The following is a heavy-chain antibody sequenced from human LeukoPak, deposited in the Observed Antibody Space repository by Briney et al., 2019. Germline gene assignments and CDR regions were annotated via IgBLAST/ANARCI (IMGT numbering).Heavy chain of an antibody. CDR1: GFTFSDHY. J-gene: IGHJ4*02. CDR2: TTNRANSYTT. V-gene: IGHV3-72*01. CDR3: ARDHYGVQYYY. Sequence: GGSLRLSCEASGFTFSDHYMDWVRQAPGKGLEWVGRTTNRANSYTTEYAASVKGRFTISRDDSKNSLHLQMNSLKIEDTAVYYCARDHYGVQYYYWGQGTLVTVSS. D-gene: IGHD4-17*01.